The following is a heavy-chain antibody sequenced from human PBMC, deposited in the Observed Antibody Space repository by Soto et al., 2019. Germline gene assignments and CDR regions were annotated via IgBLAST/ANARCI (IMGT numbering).Heavy chain of an antibody. J-gene: IGHJ6*02. CDR2: IHHSGST. V-gene: IGHV4-61*08. D-gene: IGHD3-10*01. Sequence: SETLSLTCTVSGGSISSGDYYCSWFRQPPGKGLEWIGYIHHSGSTSYYNPSLKSRVTMSVDTSKNQFSLKVSSVTAADTALYYCARQGFGQLHGLVDVWGPGTTVTVS. CDR1: GGSISSGDYY. CDR3: ARQGFGQLHGLVDV.